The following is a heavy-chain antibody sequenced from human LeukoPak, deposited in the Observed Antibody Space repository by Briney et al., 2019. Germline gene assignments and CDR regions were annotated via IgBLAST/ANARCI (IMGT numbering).Heavy chain of an antibody. V-gene: IGHV4-61*01. CDR1: GGSFSSGSYY. Sequence: SETLSLTCTVSGGSFSSGSYYWSWIRQPPGKGLEWIGYIYYSGSTNYNPSLKSRVTISVDTSKNQFSLKLSSVTAADTAVYYCARYYDSSGMDNWFDPWGQGTLVTVSS. CDR2: IYYSGST. CDR3: ARYYDSSGMDNWFDP. D-gene: IGHD3-22*01. J-gene: IGHJ5*02.